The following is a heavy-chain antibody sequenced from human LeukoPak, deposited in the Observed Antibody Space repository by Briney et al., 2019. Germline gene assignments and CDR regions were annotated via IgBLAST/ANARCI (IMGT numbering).Heavy chain of an antibody. CDR1: GFTFSGYW. Sequence: PGGSLRLSCEASGFTFSGYWMTWVRQAPGKGLEWVANIKRDESDKHYVDSVKGRFTISRDNAKNLLYLEMNSLRAEDTAIYYCARDLTPYCTNGVCLDAFDIWGQGTMVTVSP. CDR3: ARDLTPYCTNGVCLDAFDI. V-gene: IGHV3-7*01. D-gene: IGHD2-8*01. J-gene: IGHJ3*02. CDR2: IKRDESDK.